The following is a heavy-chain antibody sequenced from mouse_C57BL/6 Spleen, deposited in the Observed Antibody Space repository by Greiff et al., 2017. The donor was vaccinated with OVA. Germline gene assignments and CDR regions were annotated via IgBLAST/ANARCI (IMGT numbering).Heavy chain of an antibody. CDR1: GYTFTSYW. J-gene: IGHJ3*01. V-gene: IGHV1-55*01. CDR2: IYPGSGST. CDR3: ASGGLRRGFAY. D-gene: IGHD2-4*01. Sequence: VQLQESGAELVKPGASVKMSCKASGYTFTSYWITWVKQRPGQGLEWIGDIYPGSGSTNYNEKFKSKATLTVDTSSSTAYMQLSSLTSEDSAVYYCASGGLRRGFAYWGQGTLVTVSA.